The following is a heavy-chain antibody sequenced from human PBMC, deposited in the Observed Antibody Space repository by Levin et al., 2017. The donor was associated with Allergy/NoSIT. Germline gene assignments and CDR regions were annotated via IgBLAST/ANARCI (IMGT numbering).Heavy chain of an antibody. CDR2: ISSNGGST. V-gene: IGHV3-64*01. CDR1: GFTFSSYA. Sequence: SGGSLRLSCAASGFTFSSYAMHWVRQAPGKGLEYVSAISSNGGSTYYANSVKGRFTISRDNSKNTLYLQMGSLRAEDMAVYYCARVQGYYDSSPLRGAFDIWGQGTMVTVSS. J-gene: IGHJ3*02. CDR3: ARVQGYYDSSPLRGAFDI. D-gene: IGHD3-22*01.